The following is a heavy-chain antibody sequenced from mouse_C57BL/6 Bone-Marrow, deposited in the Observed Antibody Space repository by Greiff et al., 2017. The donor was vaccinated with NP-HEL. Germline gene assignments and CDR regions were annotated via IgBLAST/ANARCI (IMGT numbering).Heavy chain of an antibody. CDR2: INYDGSST. CDR3: AREGSSGPFAY. D-gene: IGHD3-2*02. CDR1: GFTFSDYY. J-gene: IGHJ3*01. Sequence: EVQRVESEGGLVQPGSSMKLSCTASGFTFSDYYMAWVRQVPEKGLEWVANINYDGSSTYYLDSLKSRFIISRDNAKNILYLQMSSLKSEDTATYYCAREGSSGPFAYWGQGTLVTVSA. V-gene: IGHV5-16*01.